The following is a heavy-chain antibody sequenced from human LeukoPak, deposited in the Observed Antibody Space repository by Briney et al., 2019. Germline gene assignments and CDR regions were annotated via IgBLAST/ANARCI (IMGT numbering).Heavy chain of an antibody. D-gene: IGHD6-19*01. CDR3: ARDSRWLLDY. V-gene: IGHV3-7*03. J-gene: IGHJ4*02. CDR1: GFTFSDYY. Sequence: GGSLRLSCAVSGFTFSDYYMTWVRQPPGKGLEWVANIKEDGGVEYYVDSVKGRFTISRDNTKNALYLQMNNLRADDTAVYFCARDSRWLLDYWGQGTLITVSS. CDR2: IKEDGGVE.